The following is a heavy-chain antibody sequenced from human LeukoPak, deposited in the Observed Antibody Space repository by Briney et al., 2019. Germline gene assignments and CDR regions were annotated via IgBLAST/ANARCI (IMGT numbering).Heavy chain of an antibody. D-gene: IGHD5-24*01. CDR2: IKPDGIDK. V-gene: IGHV3-7*01. J-gene: IGHJ3*02. CDR1: GFTFRNHW. CDR3: ATISAQTFDI. Sequence: PGGSLRLSCVASGFTFRNHWVNWVRQSPRKGLEWVANIKPDGIDKYYVDSARGRFTVSRDNAKNSAFLQMNSLRAEDTAIYYCATISAQTFDIWGQGTLVSASS.